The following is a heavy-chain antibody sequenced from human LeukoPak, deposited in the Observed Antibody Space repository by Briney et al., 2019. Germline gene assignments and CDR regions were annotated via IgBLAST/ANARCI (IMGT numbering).Heavy chain of an antibody. V-gene: IGHV4-39*01. CDR1: GGSISTSSYY. J-gene: IGHJ3*02. D-gene: IGHD1-26*01. CDR2: IYYSGST. Sequence: PSETLSLTCTVSGGSISTSSYYWGWIRQPPGKGLEWIGTIYYSGSTYYNPSLKSRVTMSIDTSKNQFSLKLSSVTAADTAVYYCARQRVLGANNDAFDIWGQGTMVTVSS. CDR3: ARQRVLGANNDAFDI.